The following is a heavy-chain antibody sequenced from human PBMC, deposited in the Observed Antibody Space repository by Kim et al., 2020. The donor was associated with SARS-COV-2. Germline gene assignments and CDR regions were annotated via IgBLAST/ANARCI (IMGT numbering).Heavy chain of an antibody. CDR3: ARHPCGGDCYNYYYYGMDV. J-gene: IGHJ6*02. D-gene: IGHD2-21*02. CDR2: IYPGDSDT. Sequence: GESLKISCKGSGYSFTSYWIGWVRQMPGKGLEWMGIIYPGDSDTRYSPSFQGQVTISADKSISTAYLQWSSLKASDTAMYYCARHPCGGDCYNYYYYGMDVWGQGTTVTVSS. CDR1: GYSFTSYW. V-gene: IGHV5-51*01.